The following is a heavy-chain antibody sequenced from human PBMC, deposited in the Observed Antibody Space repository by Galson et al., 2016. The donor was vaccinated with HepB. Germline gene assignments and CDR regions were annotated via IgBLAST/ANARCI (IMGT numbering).Heavy chain of an antibody. V-gene: IGHV1-18*01. D-gene: IGHD6-19*01. Sequence: SVKVSCKASGCTFASYGISWVRQAPGQGLEWMGWISAHNGNTNYAQKLQGRVTMTTDTSTSTAYMELRSLRSDDTAVYYCARDWLVAVFDYWGQGTLVTVSS. CDR1: GCTFASYG. CDR3: ARDWLVAVFDY. CDR2: ISAHNGNT. J-gene: IGHJ4*02.